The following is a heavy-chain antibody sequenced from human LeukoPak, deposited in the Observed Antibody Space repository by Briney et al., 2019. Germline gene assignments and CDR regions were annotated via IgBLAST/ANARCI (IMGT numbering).Heavy chain of an antibody. D-gene: IGHD2-21*02. Sequence: SETLSLTCAVYGGSFSGYYWSWIRQPPGKGLEWIGEINHSGSTNYNPSLKSRVTISVDTSKNQFSLKLSSVTAADTAVYYCARYGGDSGGYYFDYWGQGTLVTVSS. CDR1: GGSFSGYY. V-gene: IGHV4-34*01. CDR3: ARYGGDSGGYYFDY. J-gene: IGHJ4*02. CDR2: INHSGST.